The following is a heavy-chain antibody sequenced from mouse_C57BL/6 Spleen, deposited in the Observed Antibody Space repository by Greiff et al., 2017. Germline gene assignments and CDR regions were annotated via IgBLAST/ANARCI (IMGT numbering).Heavy chain of an antibody. V-gene: IGHV1-82*01. Sequence: VQLQQSGPELVKPGASVKISCKASGYAFSSSWMNWVKQRPGKGLEWIGRIYPGDGDTNYNGKFKGKATLTADKSSSTAYMQLSSLTSEDSAVYFCASFFYGSYAVYAMDYWGQGTSVTVSS. D-gene: IGHD2-1*01. J-gene: IGHJ4*01. CDR3: ASFFYGSYAVYAMDY. CDR2: IYPGDGDT. CDR1: GYAFSSSW.